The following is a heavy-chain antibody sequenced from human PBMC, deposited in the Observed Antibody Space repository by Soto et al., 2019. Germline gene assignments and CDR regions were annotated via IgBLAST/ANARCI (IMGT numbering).Heavy chain of an antibody. D-gene: IGHD1-26*01. Sequence: QVQLVQSGAEVKKPGASVRVSCKTSGYTFINYGITWVRQAPGQGLEWMGWLSAYNGDTSSSEKLQDRFTMTTDTSTNTVYMDLRSLTSDDTAVYYCARWSAIVGGAEALDVWGQGTMVNVSS. CDR2: LSAYNGDT. J-gene: IGHJ3*01. CDR1: GYTFINYG. V-gene: IGHV1-18*01. CDR3: ARWSAIVGGAEALDV.